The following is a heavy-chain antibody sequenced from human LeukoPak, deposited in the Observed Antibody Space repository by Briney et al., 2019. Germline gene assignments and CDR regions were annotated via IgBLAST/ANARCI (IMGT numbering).Heavy chain of an antibody. D-gene: IGHD6-13*01. Sequence: GASVKVSCKASGYTFTGYYMHWVRQAPGQGLEWMGWINPNSGGTNYAQKFQGRVTMTRDTSISTAYMELRRLRSDDTAVYYCARYSIAAAATDWFDPWGQGTLVTVSS. V-gene: IGHV1-2*02. CDR2: INPNSGGT. CDR1: GYTFTGYY. J-gene: IGHJ5*02. CDR3: ARYSIAAAATDWFDP.